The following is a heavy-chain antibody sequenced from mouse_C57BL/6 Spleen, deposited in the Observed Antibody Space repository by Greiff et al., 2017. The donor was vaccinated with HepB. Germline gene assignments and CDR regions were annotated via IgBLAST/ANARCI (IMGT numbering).Heavy chain of an antibody. V-gene: IGHV1-69*01. CDR2: IDPSDSYT. CDR1: GYTFTSYW. CDR3: ARGGGSSLFAY. D-gene: IGHD1-1*01. J-gene: IGHJ3*01. Sequence: VQRVESGAELVMPGASVKLSCKASGYTFTSYWMHWVKQRPGQGLEWIGEIDPSDSYTNYNQKFKGKSTLTVDKSSSTAYMQLSSLTSEDSAVYYCARGGGSSLFAYWGQGTLVTVSA.